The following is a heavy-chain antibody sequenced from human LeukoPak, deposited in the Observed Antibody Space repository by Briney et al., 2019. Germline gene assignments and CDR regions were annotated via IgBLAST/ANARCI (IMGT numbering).Heavy chain of an antibody. D-gene: IGHD3-16*01. CDR3: AKDQVGDYGMDV. V-gene: IGHV3-23*01. CDR2: ITGSGGST. CDR1: GFTFSSYA. J-gene: IGHJ6*02. Sequence: GGSLRLSCAASGFTFSSYAMSWVRQAPGKGLGWVSAITGSGGSTYYADSVKGRFTISRDNSKNTLYLQMNSLRAEDAAVYYCAKDQVGDYGMDVWGQGTTVTVSS.